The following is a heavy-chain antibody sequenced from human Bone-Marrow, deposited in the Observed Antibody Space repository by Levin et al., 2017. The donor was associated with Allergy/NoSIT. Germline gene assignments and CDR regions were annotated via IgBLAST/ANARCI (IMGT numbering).Heavy chain of an antibody. Sequence: ESLKISCTVSVCSISSSDYYWGWIRQPPGKGLEWIGNIYYSGSTHYNPSLQSRVTISVDTSKNQFSLKLNSVTAADTAFYYCARLGWGDAFDIWGQGTMVTVSS. CDR2: IYYSGST. D-gene: IGHD3-16*01. J-gene: IGHJ3*02. CDR3: ARLGWGDAFDI. CDR1: VCSISSSDYY. V-gene: IGHV4-39*01.